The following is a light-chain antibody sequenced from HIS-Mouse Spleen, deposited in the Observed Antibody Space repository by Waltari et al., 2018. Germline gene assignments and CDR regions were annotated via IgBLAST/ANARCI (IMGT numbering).Light chain of an antibody. V-gene: IGLV1-51*01. CDR2: ENN. Sequence: QSVLTQPPSVSAAPAQKVTISRSGSSSNIGKNYLTWYQQPPGTAPKLLIYENNKRPSGIPDRFSGSKSGTSATLGITGLQTGDEADYYCGTWDSSLSAVVFGGGTKLTVL. J-gene: IGLJ2*01. CDR1: SSNIGKNY. CDR3: GTWDSSLSAVV.